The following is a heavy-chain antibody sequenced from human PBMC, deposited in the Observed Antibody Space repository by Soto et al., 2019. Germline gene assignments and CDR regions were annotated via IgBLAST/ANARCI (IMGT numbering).Heavy chain of an antibody. CDR1: GGSISSGGQY. CDR2: IHFTWTT. V-gene: IGHV4-31*03. Sequence: QLHLQESGPRLVKPSQTLSLTCSVSGGSISSGGQYWSWIRQDPVRGLEWIGYIHFTWTTYYNPSFPSRITMSIDTSRGRFSLGMVSMTAADTAVYYCERMLGDADSGYYPDWFDLWGQGAPVTVSS. CDR3: ERMLGDADSGYYPDWFDL. J-gene: IGHJ5*02. D-gene: IGHD3-22*01.